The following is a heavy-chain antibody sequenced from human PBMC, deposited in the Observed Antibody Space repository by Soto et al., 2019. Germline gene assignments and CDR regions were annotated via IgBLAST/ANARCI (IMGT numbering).Heavy chain of an antibody. CDR3: ARASAGALYHF. J-gene: IGHJ4*02. V-gene: IGHV1-18*01. Sequence: QVQLVQSGAEVRKPGASVNVSCKTSGYIFTNYGVAWVRQAPGQGLELVASISGYNGYPKHTQKFQGRVTVTTDTITRTGYMELRNLRSDDTAVYYCARASAGALYHFWGQGTRVTVSS. CDR1: GYIFTNYG. CDR2: ISGYNGYP.